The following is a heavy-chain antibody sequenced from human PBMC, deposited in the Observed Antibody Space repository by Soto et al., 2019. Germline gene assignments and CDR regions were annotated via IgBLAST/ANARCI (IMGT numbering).Heavy chain of an antibody. D-gene: IGHD4-4*01. CDR1: VFMFNKYA. V-gene: IGHV3-23*01. Sequence: PWWSLRLSCLGSVFMFNKYAMNWCRQAPGKGLEWVSIISDSGESTHYADSVKGRFAISRDNSKNTLFLEMNSLRHEDTAVYYCAKESVEATYSFYGLDVWGPGTTVTVSS. J-gene: IGHJ6*02. CDR2: ISDSGEST. CDR3: AKESVEATYSFYGLDV.